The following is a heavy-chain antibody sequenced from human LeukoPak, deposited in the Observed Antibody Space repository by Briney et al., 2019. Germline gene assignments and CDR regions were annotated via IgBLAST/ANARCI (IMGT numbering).Heavy chain of an antibody. CDR3: ARSAGGYLDY. CDR1: TFSGFW. CDR2: IYYSGST. Sequence: TFSGFWMHWVRQHPGKGLEWIGYIYYSGSTYYNPSLKSRVTISVDTSKNQFSLKLSSVTAADTAVYYCARSAGGYLDYWGQGTLVTVSS. V-gene: IGHV4-31*02. J-gene: IGHJ4*02. D-gene: IGHD2-8*02.